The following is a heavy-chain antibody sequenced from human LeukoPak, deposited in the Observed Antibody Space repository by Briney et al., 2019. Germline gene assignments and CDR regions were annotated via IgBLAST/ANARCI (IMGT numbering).Heavy chain of an antibody. Sequence: GGSLRLSCAASGFTFSSYAMSWVRQAPGKGLEWVSVISDSGADTSYADSGKGRFTISRDNSKNTVYLQMNSLRAEDTAVYYCAKTDCTSSSCYTVDSWGQGTLVTVSS. CDR3: AKTDCTSSSCYTVDS. CDR1: GFTFSSYA. CDR2: ISDSGADT. J-gene: IGHJ4*02. D-gene: IGHD2-2*02. V-gene: IGHV3-23*01.